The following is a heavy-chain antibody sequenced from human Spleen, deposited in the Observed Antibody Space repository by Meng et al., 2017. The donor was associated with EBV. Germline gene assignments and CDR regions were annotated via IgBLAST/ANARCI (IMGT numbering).Heavy chain of an antibody. D-gene: IGHD2/OR15-2a*01. J-gene: IGHJ5*01. V-gene: IGHV4-34*01. CDR1: GGSFNDYY. CDR2: INHSGIT. CDR3: ARAGSFLGIIDS. Sequence: QVQLQQWGAGLLKPSETLSPTCAVYGGSFNDYYWTWIRQPPGKGLEWIGEINHSGITNYNPSLKSRVTISVDTSKNQFSLKLSSVTAADTAVYYCARAGSFLGIIDSWGQGTLVTVSS.